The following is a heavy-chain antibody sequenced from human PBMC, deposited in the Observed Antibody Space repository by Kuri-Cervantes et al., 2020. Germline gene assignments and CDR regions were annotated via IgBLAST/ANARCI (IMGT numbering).Heavy chain of an antibody. CDR3: ARDRGTTDYYYMDV. D-gene: IGHD1-7*01. CDR1: GFTFSSYA. J-gene: IGHJ6*03. Sequence: GESLKISCAASGFTFSSYAMHWVRQAPGKGLEGVAVISYGGSNKYYADSVKGRFTISRDNSKNTLYLQMNSLRAEDTAVYYCARDRGTTDYYYMDVWGKGTTVTVSS. CDR2: ISYGGSNK. V-gene: IGHV3-30*01.